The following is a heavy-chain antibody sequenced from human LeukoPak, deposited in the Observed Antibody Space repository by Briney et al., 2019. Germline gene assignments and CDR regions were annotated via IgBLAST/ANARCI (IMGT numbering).Heavy chain of an antibody. Sequence: TGGSLRLSCAASGFTFSSYAMSWVRQAPGKGLEWVSGIDSGYSTYYANSVKGRFTISRDNSNNTLYLQMSSLRAEDTAVYYCAKLGGHPLHNCCVGVWGKGTTVAVSS. CDR1: GFTFSSYA. V-gene: IGHV3-23*01. CDR2: IDSGYST. D-gene: IGHD3-16*01. CDR3: AKLGGHPLHNCCVGV. J-gene: IGHJ6*04.